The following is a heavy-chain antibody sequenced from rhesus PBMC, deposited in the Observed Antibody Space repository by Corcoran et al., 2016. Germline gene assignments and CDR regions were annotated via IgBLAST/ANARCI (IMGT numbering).Heavy chain of an antibody. CDR3: ARWLSN. Sequence: QVQLQESGPGVVKPLETLSLTCAVSGGSISDSYRWSWIRQPPGKGLEWIGYIYGSSTSTNYNPSLHSRVTISKATSKNQFSLKLSSVTAADTAVYYCARWLSNWGQGVLVTVSS. V-gene: IGHV4S10*01. D-gene: IGHD2-33*01. CDR1: GGSISDSYR. CDR2: IYGSSTST. J-gene: IGHJ4*01.